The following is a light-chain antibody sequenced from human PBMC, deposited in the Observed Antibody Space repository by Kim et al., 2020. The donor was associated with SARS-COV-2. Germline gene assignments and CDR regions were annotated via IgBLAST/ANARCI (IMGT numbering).Light chain of an antibody. J-gene: IGKJ4*01. CDR1: ENINKW. CDR2: MAS. Sequence: DIQMTQSPSTLSASVGDRVTITCRASENINKWLVWYQQKPGKAPKVLIYMASSLESGVPSRFSGSGSGTEFSLTISSLQPDDFATYYCQQDNAFPLTFGGGTTVDIK. V-gene: IGKV1-5*03. CDR3: QQDNAFPLT.